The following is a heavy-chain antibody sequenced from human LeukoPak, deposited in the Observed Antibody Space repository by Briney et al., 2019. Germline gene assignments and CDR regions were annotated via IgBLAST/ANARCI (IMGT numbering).Heavy chain of an antibody. CDR3: ARDLIIPYGGKGGDAFDI. V-gene: IGHV1-2*02. J-gene: IGHJ3*02. CDR2: INPNSGGT. CDR1: GYTFTGYY. Sequence: GASVKVSCKASGYTFTGYYMHWVRQAPGQGLEWMGWINPNSGGTNYAQKFQGRVTMTRDTSISTAYMELSRLRSDDTAVYYCARDLIIPYGGKGGDAFDIWGRGTMVTVSS. D-gene: IGHD4-23*01.